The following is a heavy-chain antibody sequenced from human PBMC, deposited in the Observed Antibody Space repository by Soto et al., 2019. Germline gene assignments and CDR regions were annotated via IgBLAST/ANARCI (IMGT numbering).Heavy chain of an antibody. V-gene: IGHV3-7*03. CDR1: GFTFSSYA. CDR2: MNQDGSEK. Sequence: GGSLRLSCAASGFTFSSYAMHWVRQAPGKGLEWVANMNQDGSEKYYEDSVKGRFTISRDNAKNSLSLQMNSLRAEDTAVYFCARDNRGTFDYWGQGALVTVSS. J-gene: IGHJ4*02. CDR3: ARDNRGTFDY. D-gene: IGHD7-27*01.